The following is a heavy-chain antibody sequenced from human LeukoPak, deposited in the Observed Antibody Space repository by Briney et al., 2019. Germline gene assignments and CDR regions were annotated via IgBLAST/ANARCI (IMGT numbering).Heavy chain of an antibody. D-gene: IGHD1-26*01. Sequence: SETLSLTCTVSGGSISSGSSYWSWIRQPAGKGLEWIGRIYTSGSTNYNPSLKSRVTISVDTSKNQFSLNLSSVTAADTAVYYCARDRGVGYPDYWGQGTLVIVSS. CDR1: GGSISSGSSY. V-gene: IGHV4-61*02. J-gene: IGHJ4*02. CDR2: IYTSGST. CDR3: ARDRGVGYPDY.